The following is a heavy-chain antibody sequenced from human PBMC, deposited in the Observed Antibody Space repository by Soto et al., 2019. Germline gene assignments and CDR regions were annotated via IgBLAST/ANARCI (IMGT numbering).Heavy chain of an antibody. CDR3: AREVRGLDV. CDR1: GFTFNTFI. V-gene: IGHV3-48*02. CDR2: ITGSSNTI. D-gene: IGHD3-10*01. Sequence: PGGSLRLSCAASGFTFNTFIMNWVRQAPGKGLEWVSYITGSSNTIYYADSVKGRFTISRDNAKNSLYLQMNSLRDEDTAVYYCAREVRGLDVWGQGIPVTVSS. J-gene: IGHJ6*02.